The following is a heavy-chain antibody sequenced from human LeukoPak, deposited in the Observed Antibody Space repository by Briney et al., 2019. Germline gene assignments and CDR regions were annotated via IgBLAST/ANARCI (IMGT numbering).Heavy chain of an antibody. D-gene: IGHD6-13*01. CDR2: ISRSGGNA. J-gene: IGHJ4*02. Sequence: PGGSLRLSCAASGFTFSSYAMSWVRQAPGKGPEWVSSISRSGGNAYYADPVKGRFTISRDNSKNTLDLQMSSLRAEDTALYYCAIGGYSTTWRNYFDYWGQGTLVTVSS. CDR3: AIGGYSTTWRNYFDY. V-gene: IGHV3-23*01. CDR1: GFTFSSYA.